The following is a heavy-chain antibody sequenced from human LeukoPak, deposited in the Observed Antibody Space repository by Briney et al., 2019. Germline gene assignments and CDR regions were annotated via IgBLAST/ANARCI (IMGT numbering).Heavy chain of an antibody. CDR2: INTGNGKT. CDR1: GYTFTNYV. V-gene: IGHV1-3*04. J-gene: IGHJ4*02. CDR3: ARSFSLGEQWPVPFDY. D-gene: IGHD6-19*01. Sequence: ASVKVSCKTSGYTFTNYVVHWVRQAPGQRLEWMGWINTGNGKTKYSQNFQGRVTITRDTSACTAYMDLSSLRSEDTAVYYCARSFSLGEQWPVPFDYWGQGTLVTVSS.